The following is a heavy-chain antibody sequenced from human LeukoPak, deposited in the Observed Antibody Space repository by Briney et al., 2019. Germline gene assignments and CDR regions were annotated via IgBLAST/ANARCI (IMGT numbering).Heavy chain of an antibody. CDR3: ARDVFGSTFGS. J-gene: IGHJ4*02. V-gene: IGHV3-30-3*01. CDR2: ISYNRINE. D-gene: IGHD3-10*02. CDR1: GFTFSTYA. Sequence: PGGSLRLSCAASGFTFSTYAFHWVRQAPGKGLEWVAFISYNRINEFYADSVKGRFTISRDDSKNTLFLQMKSLRAEDTAVYYCARDVFGSTFGSWGQGTLVTVSP.